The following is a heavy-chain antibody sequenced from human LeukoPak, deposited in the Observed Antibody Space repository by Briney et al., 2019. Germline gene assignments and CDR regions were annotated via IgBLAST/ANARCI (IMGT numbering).Heavy chain of an antibody. V-gene: IGHV4-39*01. CDR2: IYSSGNT. D-gene: IGHD1-26*01. CDR1: GGSISNSNYY. Sequence: KPSENLSLNCIVSGGSISNSNYYWGWIRQPPGKGPEWIGSIYSSGNTYYNPSLKSRVTMSVDTSKDQFSLNLSFVTAADTAVYYCARHASGSYNNFQHWGQGTLVTVSS. J-gene: IGHJ1*01. CDR3: ARHASGSYNNFQH.